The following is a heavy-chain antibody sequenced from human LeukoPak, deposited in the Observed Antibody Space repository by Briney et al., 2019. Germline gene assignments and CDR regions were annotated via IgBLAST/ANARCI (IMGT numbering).Heavy chain of an antibody. V-gene: IGHV3-23*01. D-gene: IGHD5-18*01. Sequence: PGGSLRLSCAASGFTFSSYAMSWVRQAPGKGLEWVSVISGSGASTYYADSVKGRFTISRDNSKNTLYLQMNSLRAEDTAVYYCAKDQGTAKPRRLDYWGQGTLVTVSS. CDR2: ISGSGAST. CDR3: AKDQGTAKPRRLDY. J-gene: IGHJ4*02. CDR1: GFTFSSYA.